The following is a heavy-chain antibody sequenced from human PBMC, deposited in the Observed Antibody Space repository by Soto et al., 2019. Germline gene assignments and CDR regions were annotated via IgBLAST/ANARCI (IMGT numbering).Heavy chain of an antibody. CDR2: IKKKSDGGTA. D-gene: IGHD2-15*01. V-gene: IGHV3-15*01. CDR3: TTGGSCSGGKCYSLGH. J-gene: IGHJ4*02. Sequence: GGSLRLSCAASGFSFSDSSMTWVRQAPGKGLEWVGRIKKKSDGGTAVYAAPVEGRFTISRDVSENTLYLQMNSLKTEDTAVYYCTTGGSCSGGKCYSLGHWGQGTLVTVSS. CDR1: GFSFSDSS.